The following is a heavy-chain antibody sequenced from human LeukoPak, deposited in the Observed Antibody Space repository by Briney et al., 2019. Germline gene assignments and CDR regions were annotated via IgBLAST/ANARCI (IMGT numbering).Heavy chain of an antibody. J-gene: IGHJ4*02. D-gene: IGHD3-3*01. V-gene: IGHV4-34*01. CDR2: INHSGST. CDR1: GGSFSGYY. CDR3: ARGRGFWSGYYLDY. Sequence: SETLSLTCAVYGGSFSGYYWSWIRQPPGKGLEWIGEINHSGSTNYNPSLKSRVTISVDTSKNQFSLKLSSVTAADTAVYYCARGRGFWSGYYLDYWGQGTPVTVSS.